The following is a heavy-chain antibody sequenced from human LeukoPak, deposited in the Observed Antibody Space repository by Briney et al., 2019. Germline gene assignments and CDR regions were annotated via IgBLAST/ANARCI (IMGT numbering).Heavy chain of an antibody. Sequence: GGSLRLSCAASGFTVSSNYMSWVRQAPGKGLEWVSVIYSGGSTYYADSVKGRFTISRDNSKNTLYLQMNSLRAEDTAVYYCARDLDWTRGAFDIWGQGTMVTVSS. CDR3: ARDLDWTRGAFDI. CDR2: IYSGGST. J-gene: IGHJ3*02. V-gene: IGHV3-53*01. D-gene: IGHD3-3*01. CDR1: GFTVSSNY.